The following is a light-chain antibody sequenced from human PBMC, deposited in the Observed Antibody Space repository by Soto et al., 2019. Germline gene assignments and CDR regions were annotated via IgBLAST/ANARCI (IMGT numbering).Light chain of an antibody. J-gene: IGKJ4*01. V-gene: IGKV4-1*01. CDR3: QQYYGTPLT. CDR2: WAS. Sequence: DIVMTQSPDSLAVSLGERATINCKSSQSVLYSSNNKNYLAWYQQKPAQPPKLLIYWASTRESGVPDRFSGSGSGTDFTLTISSLQAEDVAVYFCQQYYGTPLTFGGGTQVEIK. CDR1: QSVLYSSNNKNY.